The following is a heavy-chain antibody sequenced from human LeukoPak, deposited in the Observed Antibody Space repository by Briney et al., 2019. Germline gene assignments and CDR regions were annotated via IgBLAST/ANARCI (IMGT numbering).Heavy chain of an antibody. CDR2: INPNSGGT. CDR1: GYTFTCYY. Sequence: GASVKVSCKASGYTFTCYYMYWVRQAPGQGLEWMGWINPNSGGTNYAQKFQGRVTMTRDTSIFTAYMELSSLRSDDTAVYYCARDGSGSYYGGSDYWGQGTLVTVSS. V-gene: IGHV1-2*02. J-gene: IGHJ4*02. D-gene: IGHD3-10*01. CDR3: ARDGSGSYYGGSDY.